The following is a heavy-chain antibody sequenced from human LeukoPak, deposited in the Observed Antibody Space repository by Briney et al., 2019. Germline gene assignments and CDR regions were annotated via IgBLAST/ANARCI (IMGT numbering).Heavy chain of an antibody. D-gene: IGHD6-13*01. CDR2: IYYTGST. J-gene: IGHJ5*02. CDR1: GGSISSISYY. V-gene: IGHV4-39*01. Sequence: SETLSLTCTISGGSISSISYYWGWIRQPPGKGLEWIGSIYYTGSTYYNPSLKSRVTVSVDTSKNQFSLKLSSVTAADTAVYYCARVTAAAAPWGQGTLVTVSS. CDR3: ARVTAAAAP.